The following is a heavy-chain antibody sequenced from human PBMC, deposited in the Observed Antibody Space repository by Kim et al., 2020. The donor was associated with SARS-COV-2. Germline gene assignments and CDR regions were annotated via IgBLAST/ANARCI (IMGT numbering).Heavy chain of an antibody. D-gene: IGHD5-12*01. J-gene: IGHJ4*02. V-gene: IGHV4-4*02. CDR3: SRENGMATITSYFDY. Sequence: PSLQSRVTISVDKSKHQFSLKLSSVTAADTAVYYCSRENGMATITSYFDYWGQGTLVTVSS.